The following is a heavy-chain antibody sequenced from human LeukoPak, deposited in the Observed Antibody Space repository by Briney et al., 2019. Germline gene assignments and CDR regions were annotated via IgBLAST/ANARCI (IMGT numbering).Heavy chain of an antibody. J-gene: IGHJ4*02. D-gene: IGHD3-22*01. CDR1: GGSISSYY. CDR3: ARDGQDYDSSGYYSYFDY. Sequence: AETLSLTRTVPGGSISSYYWSWLRQPPGKGQEWLGYIYYSGSTNYNPSPKSRVTISVDTSKNHFSLKLSSVTAADTAVYYCARDGQDYDSSGYYSYFDYWGQGTLVTVSS. CDR2: IYYSGST. V-gene: IGHV4-59*01.